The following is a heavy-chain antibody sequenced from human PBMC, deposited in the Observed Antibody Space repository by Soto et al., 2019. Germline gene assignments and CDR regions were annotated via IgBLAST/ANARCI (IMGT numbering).Heavy chain of an antibody. CDR1: GFTFSSYA. Sequence: QVQLVESGGGVVQHGRSLRLSCAASGFTFSSYAMHWVRHAPGKGLEWVAVISYDGSNKYYADSVKGRFTISRDNSKNTLYLQMNSLRAEDTAVYYCARDKDGYSMFASGMDVWGQGTTVTVSS. CDR2: ISYDGSNK. J-gene: IGHJ6*02. D-gene: IGHD5-18*01. CDR3: ARDKDGYSMFASGMDV. V-gene: IGHV3-30-3*01.